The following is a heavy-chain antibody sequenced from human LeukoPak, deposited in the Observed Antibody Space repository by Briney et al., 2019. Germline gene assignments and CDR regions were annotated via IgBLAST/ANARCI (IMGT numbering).Heavy chain of an antibody. Sequence: SETLSLTCTVSGGSISPSYWSWIRQPAGKGLEWIGRIYASGSTNYNPSLKSRVTISVDTSKNHFSLKLSSVTAADTAVYYCARAYSGSYFDYWGRGTLVTVSA. CDR2: IYASGST. CDR1: GGSISPSY. V-gene: IGHV4-4*07. CDR3: ARAYSGSYFDY. D-gene: IGHD1-26*01. J-gene: IGHJ4*02.